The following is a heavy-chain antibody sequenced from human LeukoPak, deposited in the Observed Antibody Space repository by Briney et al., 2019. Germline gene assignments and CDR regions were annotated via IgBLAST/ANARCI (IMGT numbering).Heavy chain of an antibody. Sequence: RSATLSLACTVSGRYMSSTDGGWIRQAGGKGREWIECVYVSGSTNYNPSVKSRVSISLDKSKNQFSLNLNSVTAADTAVYYCARGGTYGSGRYQHTTLDYWGQGTLVTVSS. V-gene: IGHV4-4*07. CDR1: GRYMSSTD. J-gene: IGHJ4*02. CDR3: ARGGTYGSGRYQHTTLDY. CDR2: VYVSGST. D-gene: IGHD3-10*01.